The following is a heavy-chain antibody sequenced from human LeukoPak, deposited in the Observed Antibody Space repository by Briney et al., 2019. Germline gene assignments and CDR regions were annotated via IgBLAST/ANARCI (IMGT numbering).Heavy chain of an antibody. V-gene: IGHV3-11*05. CDR1: GFTFSDYY. CDR3: ARDRDVDIAMESYYYDSSGPRATAFDI. D-gene: IGHD3-22*01. CDR2: ISSSSSYT. Sequence: PGGSLRLSCAASGFTFSDYYMSWIRQAPGKGLEWVSYISSSSSYTNYADSVKGRFTISRDNAKNSLYLQMNSLRAEDTAVYYCARDRDVDIAMESYYYDSSGPRATAFDIWGQGTMVTVSS. J-gene: IGHJ3*02.